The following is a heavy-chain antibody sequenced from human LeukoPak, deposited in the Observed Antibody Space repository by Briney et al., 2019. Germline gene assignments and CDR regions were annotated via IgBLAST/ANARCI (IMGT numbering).Heavy chain of an antibody. Sequence: GESLKISCKASGYTFTNYWIGWVRQMPGKGLEWIGAIYPGDSDTRYSPSFQGQVTISADKSISTVYLQWSSLRASDTAIYYCARRPASVGGGFDPWGQGTLVTVSS. J-gene: IGHJ5*02. V-gene: IGHV5-51*01. CDR3: ARRPASVGGGFDP. CDR2: IYPGDSDT. D-gene: IGHD6-13*01. CDR1: GYTFTNYW.